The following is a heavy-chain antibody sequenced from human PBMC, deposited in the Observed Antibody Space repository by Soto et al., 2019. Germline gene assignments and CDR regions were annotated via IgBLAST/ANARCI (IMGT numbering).Heavy chain of an antibody. J-gene: IGHJ4*02. V-gene: IGHV3-30*18. CDR3: AKDTPGTVSR. CDR2: ISSDGSNQ. CDR1: GFTFSHSG. Sequence: QVQLVESGGGVVQPGGSPRLSCAASGFTFSHSGFHWVRQAPGKGLEWVIFISSDGSNQYFGDAVKGRFTISRDNSRNTLYLQMNSLRPEDTAIYYCAKDTPGTVSRWGQGTLVTVSS. D-gene: IGHD1-1*01.